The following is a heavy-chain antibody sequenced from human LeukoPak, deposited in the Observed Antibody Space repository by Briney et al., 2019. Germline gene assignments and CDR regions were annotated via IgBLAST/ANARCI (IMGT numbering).Heavy chain of an antibody. V-gene: IGHV4-34*01. J-gene: IGHJ5*02. CDR1: GGSFSGYY. D-gene: IGHD6-19*01. Sequence: PSETLSLTCAVYGGSFSGYYWTWIRHPPGKGLEWIGEITQSGNTNHNPSLKSRVTISVDTSKNQFSLKLSSVTAADTAVYYCARTTRIAVAGTGGVNWFDPWGQGTLVTVSS. CDR3: ARTTRIAVAGTGGVNWFDP. CDR2: ITQSGNT.